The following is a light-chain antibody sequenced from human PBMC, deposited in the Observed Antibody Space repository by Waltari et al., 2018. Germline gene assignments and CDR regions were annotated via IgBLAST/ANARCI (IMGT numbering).Light chain of an antibody. CDR2: WAS. CDR3: QQYYATPRT. J-gene: IGKJ1*01. V-gene: IGKV4-1*01. Sequence: DIVMTQSPDSLAVSLGGRATINCKSSQSVLYSPNNKNYLAWYQQKPGQPPKLLISWASTRESGVPDRFSGSGSGTDFTLTISSLQAEDVAVYYCQQYYATPRTFGQGTKVEIK. CDR1: QSVLYSPNNKNY.